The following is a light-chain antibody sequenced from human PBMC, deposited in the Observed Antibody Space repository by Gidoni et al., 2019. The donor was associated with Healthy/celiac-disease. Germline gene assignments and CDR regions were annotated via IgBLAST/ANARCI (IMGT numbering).Light chain of an antibody. J-gene: IGKJ5*01. CDR2: DAS. V-gene: IGKV3-11*01. Sequence: EIVLTQSPATLSLSPRERATLSCRASQSVSSYLAWYQQKPGQAPRLLIDDASNRATGIPARFSGSGSGTDFTLTISSLEPEDFAVYYCQQRSNWPPITFXXXTRLEIK. CDR3: QQRSNWPPIT. CDR1: QSVSSY.